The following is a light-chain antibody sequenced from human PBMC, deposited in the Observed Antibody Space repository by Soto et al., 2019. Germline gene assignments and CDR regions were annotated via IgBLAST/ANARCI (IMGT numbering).Light chain of an antibody. V-gene: IGKV3-15*01. Sequence: EIVLTQSPATLSLSPGERATLSCRASQSVSSYLAWYQQRPGQAPRLLIHDASTRATGIPVRFSGSGFGTEFTLTISSLQSEDFAVYYCQQYKNWPLFGQGTRLEIK. CDR3: QQYKNWPL. CDR1: QSVSSY. CDR2: DAS. J-gene: IGKJ5*01.